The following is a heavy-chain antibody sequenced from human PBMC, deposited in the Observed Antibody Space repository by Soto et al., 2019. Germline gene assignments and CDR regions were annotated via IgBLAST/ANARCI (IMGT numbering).Heavy chain of an antibody. V-gene: IGHV3-23*01. D-gene: IGHD3-22*01. Sequence: EVQLLESGGGLVQPGGSLRLSCAASGFSFTTYAMGWVRQAPGKGLEWVSAVSGSGSTTYYADSVKGRIIISRNNAKTTAYLYMNSLRAEDTAVYYCARDPRYYDSGGYYDYWGQGTLVTVSS. CDR2: VSGSGSTT. CDR3: ARDPRYYDSGGYYDY. J-gene: IGHJ4*02. CDR1: GFSFTTYA.